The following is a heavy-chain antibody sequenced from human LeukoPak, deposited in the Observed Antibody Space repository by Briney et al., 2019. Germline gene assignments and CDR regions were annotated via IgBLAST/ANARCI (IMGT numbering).Heavy chain of an antibody. J-gene: IGHJ5*02. V-gene: IGHV3-23*01. CDR3: AKGSYGDYDNWFDP. CDR1: GFTFDDYG. CDR2: ISGSGGST. Sequence: GGSLRLSCAASGFTFDDYGMSRVRQAPGKGLEWVSAISGSGGSTYYADSVKGRFTISRDNSKNTLYLQMNSLRAEDTAVYYCAKGSYGDYDNWFDPWGQGTLVTVSS. D-gene: IGHD4-17*01.